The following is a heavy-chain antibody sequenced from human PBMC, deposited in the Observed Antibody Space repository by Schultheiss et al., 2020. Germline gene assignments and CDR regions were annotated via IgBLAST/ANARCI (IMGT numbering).Heavy chain of an antibody. Sequence: SETLSLTCTVSGGSISSGGYYWSWIRQPPGKGLEWIGYIYYSGSTYYNPSLKSRVTISVDTSKNQFSLKLSSVTAADTAVYYCARTLAAPSYYYYYMDVWGKGTTVTVSS. V-gene: IGHV4-30-4*02. CDR2: IYYSGST. CDR3: ARTLAAPSYYYYYMDV. CDR1: GGSISSGGYY. D-gene: IGHD6-6*01. J-gene: IGHJ6*03.